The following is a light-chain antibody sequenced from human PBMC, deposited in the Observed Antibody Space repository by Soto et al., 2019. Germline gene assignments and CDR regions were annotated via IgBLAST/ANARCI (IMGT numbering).Light chain of an antibody. J-gene: IGKJ1*01. CDR2: DAS. Sequence: DIQMTQSPSTLSASVGDRVTITCRASQSISTWLAWYQQKPGKAPKLLIYDASSLQSGVPSRFSGSGSGTEFTLPISSLQPDDFATYYGQQYNSYSLTFGQGTKVEIK. V-gene: IGKV1-5*01. CDR3: QQYNSYSLT. CDR1: QSISTW.